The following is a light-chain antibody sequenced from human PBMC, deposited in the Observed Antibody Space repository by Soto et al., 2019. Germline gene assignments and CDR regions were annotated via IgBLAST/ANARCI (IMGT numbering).Light chain of an antibody. CDR2: DAS. CDR3: QQYDHLPRT. Sequence: DIQMIQSPSSLSASVGDRVTITCQASQEISNYLNWYQQKPGKAPKLLIYDASNLERGVPSRFSVRGSGTDFTFTISSLQPEDFATSYCQQYDHLPRTFGRGTKVEIK. CDR1: QEISNY. J-gene: IGKJ1*01. V-gene: IGKV1-33*01.